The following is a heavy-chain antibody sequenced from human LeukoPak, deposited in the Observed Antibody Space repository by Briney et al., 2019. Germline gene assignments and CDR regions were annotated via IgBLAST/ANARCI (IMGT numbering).Heavy chain of an antibody. CDR2: IYYSGST. CDR1: GGSISSSSYY. V-gene: IGHV4-39*01. J-gene: IGHJ5*02. CDR3: ARLQTIVVPAAMFRGPVNWFDP. Sequence: PPETLSLTCTVSGGSISSSSYYWGWIRQPPGKGLEWIGSIYYSGSTYYNPSLKSRVTISVDTSKNQFSLKLSSVTAADTAVYYCARLQTIVVPAAMFRGPVNWFDPWGQGTLVTVSS. D-gene: IGHD2-2*01.